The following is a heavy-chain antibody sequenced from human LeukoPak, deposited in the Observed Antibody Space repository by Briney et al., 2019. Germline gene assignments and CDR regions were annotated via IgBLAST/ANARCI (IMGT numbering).Heavy chain of an antibody. CDR2: IYSGGST. J-gene: IGHJ4*02. CDR1: GFTVSSNY. D-gene: IGHD4-17*01. CDR3: ARDLDRYGDYVGY. V-gene: IGHV3-53*01. Sequence: PGGSLRLSCAAPGFTVSSNYMSWVRQAPGKGLEWVSVIYSGGSTYYADSVKGRFTISRDNSKNTLYLQMNSLRAEDTAVYYCARDLDRYGDYVGYWGQGTLVTVSS.